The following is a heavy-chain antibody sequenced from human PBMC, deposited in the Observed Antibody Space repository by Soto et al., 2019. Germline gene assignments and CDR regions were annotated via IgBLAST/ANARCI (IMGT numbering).Heavy chain of an antibody. D-gene: IGHD3-16*01. CDR2: ISSSSSYI. CDR3: ARSKYYDYIWGSYAMDV. CDR1: GFTFSSYS. Sequence: GGSLRLSCAASGFTFSSYSMNWVRQAPGKGLEWVSSISSSSSYIYYADSVKGRFTISRDNAKNSLYLQMNSLIAEDTAVYYCARSKYYDYIWGSYAMDVWGKGTTVTVSS. V-gene: IGHV3-21*01. J-gene: IGHJ6*03.